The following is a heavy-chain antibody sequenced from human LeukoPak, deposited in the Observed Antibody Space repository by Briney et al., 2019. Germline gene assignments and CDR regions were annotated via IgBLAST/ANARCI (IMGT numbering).Heavy chain of an antibody. CDR3: ARGREYYYDSSGYFE. Sequence: SETLSLTCTVSGGSISSYYWSWIRQPPGKGLEWIGYIYYSGSTNYNPSLKSRVTISVDTSKNQFSLKLSSVTAADTAVYYCARGREYYYDSSGYFEWGQGTLVTVSS. V-gene: IGHV4-59*01. CDR1: GGSISSYY. CDR2: IYYSGST. D-gene: IGHD3-22*01. J-gene: IGHJ4*02.